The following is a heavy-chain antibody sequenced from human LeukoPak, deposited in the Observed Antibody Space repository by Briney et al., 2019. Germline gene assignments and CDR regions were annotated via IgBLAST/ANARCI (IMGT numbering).Heavy chain of an antibody. D-gene: IGHD3-10*01. V-gene: IGHV1-69-2*01. CDR1: GYTFTDYY. Sequence: ASVKISCKASGYTFTDYYMNWVQQAPGGGLEWMGRIDPEDGETVYAEKFQGRLTIIADTSTDTAYMEMSNLRSEDTAMYYCAPGETSGSLSGLVNRFDPWGQGTLVTVSS. J-gene: IGHJ5*02. CDR2: IDPEDGET. CDR3: APGETSGSLSGLVNRFDP.